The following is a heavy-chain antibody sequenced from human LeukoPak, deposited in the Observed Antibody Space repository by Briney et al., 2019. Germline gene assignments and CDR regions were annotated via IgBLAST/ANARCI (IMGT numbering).Heavy chain of an antibody. Sequence: NPSETLSLTCAVYGGSFSGYYWSWIRQPPGKGLEWIGEINHSGSTNYNPSLKSRVTISVDTSKNQFSLKLSSVTAADTAVYYCARHRLITMVRGVIRYFDYWGQGTLVTVSS. CDR3: ARHRLITMVRGVIRYFDY. CDR2: INHSGST. CDR1: GGSFSGYY. D-gene: IGHD3-10*01. V-gene: IGHV4-34*01. J-gene: IGHJ4*02.